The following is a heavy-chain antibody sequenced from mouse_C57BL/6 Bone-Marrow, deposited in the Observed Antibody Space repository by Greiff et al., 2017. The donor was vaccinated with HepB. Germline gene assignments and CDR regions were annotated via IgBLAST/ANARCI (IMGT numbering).Heavy chain of an antibody. CDR2: IDPSDSYT. CDR1: GYTFTSYW. D-gene: IGHD2-4*01. CDR3: AGGGLPLDY. V-gene: IGHV1-50*01. Sequence: QVHVKQPGAELVKPGASVKLSCKASGYTFTSYWMQWVKQRPGQGLEWIGEIDPSDSYTNYNQKFKGKATLTVDTSSSTAYMQLSSLTSEDSAVYYCAGGGLPLDYWGQGTTLTVSS. J-gene: IGHJ2*01.